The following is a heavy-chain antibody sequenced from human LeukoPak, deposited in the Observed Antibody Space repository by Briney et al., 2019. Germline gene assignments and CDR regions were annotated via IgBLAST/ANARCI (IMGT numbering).Heavy chain of an antibody. Sequence: GGSLRLSCAGSGFTSSTFAMRWVRQAPGKGLEWVANVNREGSDKNYVDSVKGRFTISRDNAKNSLYLQMNSLRVEDTAVYYCARDGVPGGRDVWGQGTTVTVS. J-gene: IGHJ6*02. V-gene: IGHV3-7*01. CDR1: GFTSSTFA. CDR3: ARDGVPGGRDV. D-gene: IGHD3-16*01. CDR2: VNREGSDK.